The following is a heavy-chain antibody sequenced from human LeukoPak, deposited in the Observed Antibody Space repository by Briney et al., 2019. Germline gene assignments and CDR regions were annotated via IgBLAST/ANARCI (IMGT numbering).Heavy chain of an antibody. CDR2: IWYDGSNK. D-gene: IGHD2-2*01. CDR3: ARDRCSRTNCYLFDY. Sequence: PGGSLRLSCAASGFTFSSYGMHWVRQAPGKGLEWVAVIWYDGSNKYYADSVKGRFTISRDSSKNTLFLQMNSLGAEDTAVYYCARDRCSRTNCYLFDYWGQGSLVTVSS. CDR1: GFTFSSYG. V-gene: IGHV3-33*01. J-gene: IGHJ4*02.